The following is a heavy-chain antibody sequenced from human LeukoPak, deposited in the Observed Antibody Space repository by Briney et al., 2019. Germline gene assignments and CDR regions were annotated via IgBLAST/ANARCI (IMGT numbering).Heavy chain of an antibody. CDR2: IYPGDSDT. D-gene: IGHD4-11*01. CDR3: ARRGVTYYFDY. V-gene: IGHV5-51*01. CDR1: GYSFTSYW. J-gene: IGHJ4*02. Sequence: GESLKIWCKGSGYSFTSYWSGWGRQMPGKGLEWMGIIYPGDSDTRYSPSFQGQVTISADKSISTAYLQWSSLKASDTAMYYCARRGVTYYFDYWGQGTLVTVSS.